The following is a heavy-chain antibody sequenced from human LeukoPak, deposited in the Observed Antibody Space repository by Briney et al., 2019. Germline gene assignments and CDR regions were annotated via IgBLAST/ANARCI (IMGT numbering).Heavy chain of an antibody. CDR3: ARDRQTGHFDY. J-gene: IGHJ4*02. D-gene: IGHD1-1*01. V-gene: IGHV3-21*01. CDR1: GFTFSSYS. Sequence: PGGSLRLSCAASGFTFSSYSVNWVRQAPGKGLEWVSSISSSSIHIYYADSVKGRFTISRDNAKNSLYLQMNSLRAEDTAVYYCARDRQTGHFDYWGQGPLVTVSS. CDR2: ISSSSIHI.